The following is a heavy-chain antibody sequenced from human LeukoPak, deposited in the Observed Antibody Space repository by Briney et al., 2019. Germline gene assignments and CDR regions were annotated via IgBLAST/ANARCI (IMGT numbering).Heavy chain of an antibody. D-gene: IGHD3-10*01. CDR3: ARDHADYYGSGMFRWFDP. CDR1: GGSISSYY. V-gene: IGHV4-4*07. Sequence: PSETLSLTCTVSGGSISSYYWSWIRQPAGKGLEWIGRIYTSGSTNYNPSLKSRVTMSVDTSKNQFSLKLSSVTAADTAVYYCARDHADYYGSGMFRWFDPWGQGTLVTVPS. J-gene: IGHJ5*02. CDR2: IYTSGST.